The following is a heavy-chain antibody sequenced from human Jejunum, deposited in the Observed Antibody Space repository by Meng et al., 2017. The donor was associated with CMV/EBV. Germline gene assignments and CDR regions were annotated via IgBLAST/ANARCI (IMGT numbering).Heavy chain of an antibody. Sequence: YGMHWVRQAPGKGLEWVAFIRIDGGKKYYADSVKGRITIAREDSKNTLHLQMNSLKPEDTGDYYCAKSVQDSSSGWYDYYYGMDVWGQGTTVTVSS. J-gene: IGHJ6*02. CDR1: YG. CDR3: AKSVQDSSSGWYDYYYGMDV. D-gene: IGHD6-19*01. V-gene: IGHV3-30*02. CDR2: IRIDGGKK.